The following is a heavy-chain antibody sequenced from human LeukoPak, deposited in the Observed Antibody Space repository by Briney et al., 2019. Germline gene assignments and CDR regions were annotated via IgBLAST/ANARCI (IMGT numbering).Heavy chain of an antibody. V-gene: IGHV4-59*01. Sequence: ETLSLTCTVSGDSISTYYWSWLRQPPGRGLEWIGYQNYDGITNYNPSLKSRVTMSVDTSRDQFSLKLSSVTAADTAVYYCARAQYTSAWLWDYWGQGTLVTVSS. D-gene: IGHD6-19*01. CDR1: GDSISTYY. CDR2: QNYDGIT. J-gene: IGHJ4*02. CDR3: ARAQYTSAWLWDY.